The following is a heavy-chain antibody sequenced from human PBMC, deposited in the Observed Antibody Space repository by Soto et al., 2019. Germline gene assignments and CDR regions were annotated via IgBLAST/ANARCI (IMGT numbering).Heavy chain of an antibody. Sequence: QVQLQESGPGLVKPSETLSLTCTVSGGSISSYYWSWIRQPPGKGLEWIGNIYYSGSTNYNPSLNSRVSLSVDTSKIPFSLKLSSVSAPVTAVYYCATRWGEAFEIWGQGTMVTVSS. J-gene: IGHJ3*02. D-gene: IGHD3-16*01. CDR3: ATRWGEAFEI. CDR2: IYYSGST. CDR1: GGSISSYY. V-gene: IGHV4-59*08.